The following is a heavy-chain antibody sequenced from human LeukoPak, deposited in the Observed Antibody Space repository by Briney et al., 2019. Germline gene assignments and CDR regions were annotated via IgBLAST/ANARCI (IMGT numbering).Heavy chain of an antibody. V-gene: IGHV3-21*06. CDR3: ARDHKDWGVFDY. CDR2: ISSSSSYI. Sequence: PGGSLRLSCAASGFTVSNHMTWVRQAPGKGLEWVSSISSSSSYIYYADSVKGRFTISRDNGKNSLYLEMNSVRPEDTAVYYCARDHKDWGVFDYWGQGTLVTVSS. J-gene: IGHJ4*02. CDR1: GFTVSNH. D-gene: IGHD7-27*01.